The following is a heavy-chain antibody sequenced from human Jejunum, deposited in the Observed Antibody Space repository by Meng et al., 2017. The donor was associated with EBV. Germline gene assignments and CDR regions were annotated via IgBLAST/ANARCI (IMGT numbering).Heavy chain of an antibody. V-gene: IGHV1-69-2*01. CDR2: VDPEDGET. Sequence: VQWVQLGAEVKKPGATVKISCKVSGYMFTDYYIHWVRQAPGKGLEWMGLVDPEDGETMYAEKFQGRVTITADTSTDTAYMELSSLRSEDTAVYYCATGHYNWKYPDYWGHGTLVTVSS. CDR3: ATGHYNWKYPDY. J-gene: IGHJ4*01. D-gene: IGHD1-7*01. CDR1: GYMFTDYY.